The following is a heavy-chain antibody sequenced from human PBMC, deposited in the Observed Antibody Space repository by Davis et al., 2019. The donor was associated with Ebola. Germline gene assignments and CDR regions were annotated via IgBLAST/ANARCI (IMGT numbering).Heavy chain of an antibody. D-gene: IGHD2-2*01. CDR3: ASVGGDSVVVPAAPYYMDV. CDR1: GGSISSGGYS. CDR2: IYYSGST. V-gene: IGHV4-31*11. Sequence: SETLSLTCAVSGGSISSGGYSWNWIRQHPGKGLEWIGYIYYSGSTYYNPSLKSRVTISVDTSKNQFSLKLSSVTAADTAVYYCASVGGDSVVVPAAPYYMDVWGKGTTVTVSS. J-gene: IGHJ6*03.